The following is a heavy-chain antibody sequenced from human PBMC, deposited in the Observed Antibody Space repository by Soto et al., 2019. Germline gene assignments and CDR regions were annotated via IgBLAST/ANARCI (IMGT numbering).Heavy chain of an antibody. CDR1: GFTFSSYG. Sequence: GGSLRLSCAASGFTFSSYGMHWVRQAPGKGLEWVAVIWYDGSNKYYADSVKGRFTISRDNSKNTLYLQMNSLRAEDTAAYYCARDLDYYDFWSGYDVDEGATYYFDYWGQGTLVTVSS. CDR2: IWYDGSNK. J-gene: IGHJ4*02. V-gene: IGHV3-33*01. CDR3: ARDLDYYDFWSGYDVDEGATYYFDY. D-gene: IGHD3-3*01.